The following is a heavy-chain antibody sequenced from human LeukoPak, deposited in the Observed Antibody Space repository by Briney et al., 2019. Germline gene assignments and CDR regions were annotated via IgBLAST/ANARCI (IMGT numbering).Heavy chain of an antibody. J-gene: IGHJ4*02. CDR1: GFSFSSYG. CDR3: AKGRGGDYSYGSYYFDQ. D-gene: IGHD5-18*01. Sequence: GGSLRLSCAVSGFSFSSYGMHWVRQAPGKGLEWVAVISDDGSVKYYADSVKGRFTISRDNPKNTLYLQMNSLGAEDTAVYYCAKGRGGDYSYGSYYFDQWGQGTLVTVSS. V-gene: IGHV3-30*18. CDR2: ISDDGSVK.